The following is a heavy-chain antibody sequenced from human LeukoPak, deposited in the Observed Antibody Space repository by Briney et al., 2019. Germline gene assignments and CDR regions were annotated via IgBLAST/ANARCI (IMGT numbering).Heavy chain of an antibody. V-gene: IGHV4-34*01. J-gene: IGHJ6*03. D-gene: IGHD3-10*01. CDR2: INHSGST. Sequence: PSETLSLTCAVYGGSFSGYYWSWIRQPPGKGLEWIGEINHSGSTNYNPSLKSRVTISVDTSKNQFSLKLSSVTAADTAVYYCARRTPRGVYYMDVWGKGTTVTIFS. CDR1: GGSFSGYY. CDR3: ARRTPRGVYYMDV.